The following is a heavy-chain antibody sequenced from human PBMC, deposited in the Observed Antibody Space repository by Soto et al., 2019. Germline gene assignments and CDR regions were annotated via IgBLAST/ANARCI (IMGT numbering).Heavy chain of an antibody. CDR1: GFTVSSNY. J-gene: IGHJ1*01. V-gene: IGHV3-53*01. Sequence: EVQLVESGGGLIKHGGSLRLSCAASGFTVSSNYMSWVRQAPGKGLEWVSVIYSGGSTYYADSVKGRFTISRDNSKNTLYLQMNSLRAEDTAVYYCARDRVESGYPEYFQHWGQGTLVTVSS. CDR2: IYSGGST. D-gene: IGHD3-22*01. CDR3: ARDRVESGYPEYFQH.